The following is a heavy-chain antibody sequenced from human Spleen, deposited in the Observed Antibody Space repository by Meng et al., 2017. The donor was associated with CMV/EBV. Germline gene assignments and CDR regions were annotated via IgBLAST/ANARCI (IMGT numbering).Heavy chain of an antibody. V-gene: IGHV3-73*01. CDR2: IRSRANSYAT. D-gene: IGHD3-3*01. CDR3: CSGVTY. J-gene: IGHJ4*02. Sequence: LRLSCAASGFTFSGSDMYWVRQASEKGLECVSRIRSRANSYATEYAASVKGRFTISRDDSKNRAYLQMNSLKTEDTAVYYCCSGVTYWGQGTLVTVSS. CDR1: GFTFSGSD.